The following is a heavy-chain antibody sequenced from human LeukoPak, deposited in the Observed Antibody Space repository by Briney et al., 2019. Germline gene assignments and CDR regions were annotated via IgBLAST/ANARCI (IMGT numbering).Heavy chain of an antibody. J-gene: IGHJ4*02. CDR3: AREGRDGYIDY. CDR2: IYSSGST. CDR1: GGSISSYY. V-gene: IGHV4-59*12. Sequence: SETLSLTCTVSGGSISSYYWSWIRQPPGKGLEWIGYIYSSGSTSYNPSLKSRVTISVDTSKNQFSLKLSSVTAADTAVYYCAREGRDGYIDYWGQGTLVTVSS. D-gene: IGHD5-24*01.